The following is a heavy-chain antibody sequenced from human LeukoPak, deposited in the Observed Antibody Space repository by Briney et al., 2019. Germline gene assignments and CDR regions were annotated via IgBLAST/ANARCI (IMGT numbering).Heavy chain of an antibody. D-gene: IGHD1-26*01. V-gene: IGHV3-23*01. CDR1: GFTFSNYA. CDR2: ISGSGITT. CDR3: AKERREQSRDNYFDY. Sequence: PGGPLRLSCVASGFTFSNYAMSWVRLAPGRGLEWVSVISGSGITTFYADSVKGRFTISRDNSKNTLYLQMNSLRAEDTAVYYCAKERREQSRDNYFDYWDQGTLVTVSS. J-gene: IGHJ4*02.